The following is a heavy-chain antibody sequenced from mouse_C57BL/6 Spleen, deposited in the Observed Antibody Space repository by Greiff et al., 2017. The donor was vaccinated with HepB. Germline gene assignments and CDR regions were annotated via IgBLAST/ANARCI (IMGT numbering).Heavy chain of an antibody. CDR2: IDPANGNT. D-gene: IGHD2-3*01. CDR1: GFTIKNTY. CDR3: ARNYDGYYGYAMDY. Sequence: DVKLQESVAELVRPGASVKLSCTASGFTIKNTYMHWVKQRPEQGLEWIGRIDPANGNTKYAPKFQGKATITADTSSNTAYLQLSSLTSEDTAIYYWARNYDGYYGYAMDYWGQGTSVTVSS. J-gene: IGHJ4*01. V-gene: IGHV14-3*01.